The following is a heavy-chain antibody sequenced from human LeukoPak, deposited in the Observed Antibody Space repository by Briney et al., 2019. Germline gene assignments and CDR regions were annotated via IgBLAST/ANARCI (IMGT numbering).Heavy chain of an antibody. Sequence: PGGSLRLSCAASGFTFDDYGMSWVRQAPGKGLEWVSGINWNGGSTGYADSVKGRFTISRDNAKNSLYLQMNSLRAEDTAVHYCARARDSSSWYLSFDYWGQGTLVTVSS. CDR1: GFTFDDYG. J-gene: IGHJ4*02. CDR3: ARARDSSSWYLSFDY. CDR2: INWNGGST. V-gene: IGHV3-20*04. D-gene: IGHD6-13*01.